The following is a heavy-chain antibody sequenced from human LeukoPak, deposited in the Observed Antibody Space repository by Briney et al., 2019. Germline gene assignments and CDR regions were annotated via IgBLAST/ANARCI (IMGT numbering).Heavy chain of an antibody. J-gene: IGHJ6*03. CDR1: GGTFSSYA. CDR3: ARSGDSSGYFYYYYMDV. D-gene: IGHD3-22*01. CDR2: IIPIFGTA. Sequence: ASVKVSCKASGGTFSSYAISWVRQAPGQGLEWMGGIIPIFGTANYAQKFQGRVTITADESTSTAYMELSSLRSEDTAVYYCARSGDSSGYFYYYYMDVWGKGTTVTISS. V-gene: IGHV1-69*13.